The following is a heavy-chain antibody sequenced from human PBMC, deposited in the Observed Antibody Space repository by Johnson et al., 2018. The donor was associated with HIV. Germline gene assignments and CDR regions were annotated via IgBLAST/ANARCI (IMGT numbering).Heavy chain of an antibody. V-gene: IGHV3-30-3*01. J-gene: IGHJ3*02. CDR3: ARDNFGGLNAFDI. Sequence: QMMLVESGGGVVQPGRSLRLACAASAFTFSNYAMHWVRQAPGKGLEWVAVISYDGSNKYYADSVKGRFTISRDNSKNTLYLQMNSLRAEDTAVYYCARDNFGGLNAFDIWGQGTMVTVSS. D-gene: IGHD3-10*01. CDR1: AFTFSNYA. CDR2: ISYDGSNK.